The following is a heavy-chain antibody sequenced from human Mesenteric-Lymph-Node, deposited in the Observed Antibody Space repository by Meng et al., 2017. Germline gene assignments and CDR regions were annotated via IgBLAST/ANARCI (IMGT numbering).Heavy chain of an antibody. V-gene: IGHV3-23*01. CDR1: GFTFSSYA. CDR2: ISGSGGST. D-gene: IGHD5-24*01. CDR3: AKPPADGYNYVDY. J-gene: IGHJ4*02. Sequence: EVQLLESGGGLVQPGGSLRLSWSASGFTFSSYAMSWVRQAPGKGLEWVSTISGSGGSTYYADSVKGRFTISRDNSKNTLYLQMNSLRAEDTAVHYCAKPPADGYNYVDYWGQGTLVTVSS.